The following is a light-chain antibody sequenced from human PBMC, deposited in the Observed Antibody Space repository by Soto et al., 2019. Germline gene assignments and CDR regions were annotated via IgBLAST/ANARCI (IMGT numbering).Light chain of an antibody. CDR1: TSNIGAPYD. V-gene: IGLV1-40*01. J-gene: IGLJ1*01. CDR3: QSYDLSLRNYV. CDR2: GDN. Sequence: QSALTQPASVSGSPGQSITISCTGSTSNIGAPYDVHWYQHLPGTAPKLLIYGDNNRPSGVPDRFSGSKSGTSASLAIIRLQAEDEGDYYCQSYDLSLRNYVFGSGTKVTVL.